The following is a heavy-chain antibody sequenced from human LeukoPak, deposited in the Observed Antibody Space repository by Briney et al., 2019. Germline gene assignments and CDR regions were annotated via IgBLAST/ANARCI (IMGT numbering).Heavy chain of an antibody. CDR1: GGSFSGYY. CDR2: INHSGST. CDR3: ARGAYYDSSGYHGVDAFDI. J-gene: IGHJ3*02. Sequence: SETLSLTCAVYGGSFSGYYWSWIRQPPGKGLEWIGEINHSGSTNYNPPLKSRVTISVDTSKNQFSLKLSSVTAADTAVYYCARGAYYDSSGYHGVDAFDIWGQGTMVTVSS. V-gene: IGHV4-34*01. D-gene: IGHD3-22*01.